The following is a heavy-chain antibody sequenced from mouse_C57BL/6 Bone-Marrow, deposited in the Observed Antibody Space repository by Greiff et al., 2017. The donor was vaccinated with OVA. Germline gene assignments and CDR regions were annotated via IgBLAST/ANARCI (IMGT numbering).Heavy chain of an antibody. CDR3: ARGRTTVVGNSFDY. Sequence: QVQLQQSGPELVKPGASVKMSCKASGYAFTSYWMNWVKQRPGKGLEWIGDIYPGSGSTNYNEKFKGKATLTVDKSSSTAYMQLSSLTSEDSAVYYGARGRTTVVGNSFDYWGQGTTVTVSS. J-gene: IGHJ2*01. CDR2: IYPGSGST. CDR1: GYAFTSYW. V-gene: IGHV1-55*01. D-gene: IGHD1-1*01.